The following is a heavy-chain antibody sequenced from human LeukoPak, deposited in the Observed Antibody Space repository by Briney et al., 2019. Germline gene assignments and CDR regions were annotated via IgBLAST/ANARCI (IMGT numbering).Heavy chain of an antibody. CDR3: ARLGRWQLAMFDY. CDR1: GGSISSSSYY. J-gene: IGHJ4*02. Sequence: KPSQTLSLTCTVSGGSISSSSYYWGWIRQLPGKGLEWIGSIYYSGSTYYNPSLKSRVTISVDTCKNQFSLKLSSVTAADTAVYYCARLGRWQLAMFDYWGQGTLVTVSS. CDR2: IYYSGST. D-gene: IGHD6-6*01. V-gene: IGHV4-39*07.